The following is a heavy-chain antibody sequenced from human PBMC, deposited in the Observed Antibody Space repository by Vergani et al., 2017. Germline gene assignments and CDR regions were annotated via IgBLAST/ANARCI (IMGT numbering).Heavy chain of an antibody. V-gene: IGHV4-61*02. Sequence: QVQLPESGPGLVKPSQTLSLTCTVSGGSISSGSYYWSWIRPPAGKGLEWIGRIYTSGSTNYNPSLKSRVTMSVDTSKNQFSLKLSSVTAADTAVYYCARGDNYYDSSGYYPRYYYYMDVWGKGTTVTVSS. CDR3: ARGDNYYDSSGYYPRYYYYMDV. CDR1: GGSISSGSYY. CDR2: IYTSGST. J-gene: IGHJ6*03. D-gene: IGHD3-22*01.